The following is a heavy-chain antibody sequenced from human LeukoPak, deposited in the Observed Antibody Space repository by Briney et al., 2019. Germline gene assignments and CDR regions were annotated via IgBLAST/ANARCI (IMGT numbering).Heavy chain of an antibody. CDR1: GGTFSSYA. D-gene: IGHD5-18*01. J-gene: IGHJ4*02. CDR3: ARGRRGYSYGLDY. Sequence: ASVKVSCKASGGTFSSYAISWVRQAPGQGLEWMGRIIPILGIANYAQKFQGRVTITADKSTSTAYMELSSLRSEDTAVYYCARGRRGYSYGLDYWGQGTLVTVSS. V-gene: IGHV1-69*04. CDR2: IIPILGIA.